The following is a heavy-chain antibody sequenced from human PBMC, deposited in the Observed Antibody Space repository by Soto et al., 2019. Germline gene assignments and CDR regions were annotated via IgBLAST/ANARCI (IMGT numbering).Heavy chain of an antibody. V-gene: IGHV3-23*01. J-gene: IGHJ4*02. CDR1: GFTFGSYA. Sequence: PGGSLRLSCAASGFTFGSYAMIWVRQAPGKGLGWVSTISSSGDSTYYADSVKGRFTVSRDNSMNTLYMQMNSLRAEDTAVYYCAKAKSLRSVRGSSFDSWGQGALVTVSS. CDR3: AKAKSLRSVRGSSFDS. CDR2: ISSSGDST. D-gene: IGHD6-19*01.